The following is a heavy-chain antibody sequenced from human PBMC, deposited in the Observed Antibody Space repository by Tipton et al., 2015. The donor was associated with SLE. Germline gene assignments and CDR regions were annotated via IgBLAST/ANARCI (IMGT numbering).Heavy chain of an antibody. Sequence: SLRLSCAASGFTFRSYWMTWVRQAPGKGLEWVANIKQDGSEKYYVDSVKGRFTISRDNAKNVMYLQMNSLTVDDTAVYYCTRDPRHCDYWGRGTLVTVSS. CDR3: TRDPRHCDY. CDR1: GFTFRSYW. J-gene: IGHJ4*02. CDR2: IKQDGSEK. D-gene: IGHD2-21*01. V-gene: IGHV3-7*01.